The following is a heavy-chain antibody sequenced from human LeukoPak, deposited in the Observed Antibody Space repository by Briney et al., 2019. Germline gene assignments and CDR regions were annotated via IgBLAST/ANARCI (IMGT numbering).Heavy chain of an antibody. Sequence: SQTLSLTCAISGDSVSSNSAAWNWIRQSPSRGLEWLGRTYYRSKWYNDYAVSVKSRITINPDTSKNQFSLQLNSVAPEDTAVYYCAREYSSSWYYYQYFQHWGQGTLVTVSS. J-gene: IGHJ1*01. V-gene: IGHV6-1*01. CDR3: AREYSSSWYYYQYFQH. CDR1: GDSVSSNSAA. CDR2: TYYRSKWYN. D-gene: IGHD6-13*01.